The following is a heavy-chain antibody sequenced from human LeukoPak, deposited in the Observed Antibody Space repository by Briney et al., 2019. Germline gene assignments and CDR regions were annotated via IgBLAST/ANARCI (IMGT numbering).Heavy chain of an antibody. Sequence: KPSETLSLTGTVPGGSISSYPWSWIRQPAGKGLEWMGRIYINDRTEYNPSLKSRVTMSVDTSKNQFSLKLSSVSAADTAVYYCARGGFSTATAPDYWGQGTLVTVSS. CDR3: ARGGFSTATAPDY. CDR1: GGSISSYP. D-gene: IGHD2/OR15-2a*01. J-gene: IGHJ4*02. CDR2: IYINDRT. V-gene: IGHV4-4*07.